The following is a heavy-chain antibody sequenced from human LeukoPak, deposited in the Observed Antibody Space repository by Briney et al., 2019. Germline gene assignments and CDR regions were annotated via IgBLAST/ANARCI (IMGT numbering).Heavy chain of an antibody. CDR1: GGSISSGGYY. Sequence: PSQTLSFTCTVSGGSISSGGYYWSWIRQHPGKSLEWIGYIYYSGSTYYNPSLKSRVTISVDTSNNQFSLKLSSVTAADTAVYYCARALYYDSRPDYFDYWGQGTLVTVSS. CDR3: ARALYYDSRPDYFDY. CDR2: IYYSGST. D-gene: IGHD3-22*01. V-gene: IGHV4-31*03. J-gene: IGHJ4*02.